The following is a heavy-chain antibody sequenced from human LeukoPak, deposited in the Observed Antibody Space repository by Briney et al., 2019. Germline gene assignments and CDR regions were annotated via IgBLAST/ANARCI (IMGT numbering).Heavy chain of an antibody. J-gene: IGHJ4*02. CDR2: INHSGST. D-gene: IGHD6-13*01. CDR1: GGSFSGYY. V-gene: IGHV4-34*01. Sequence: PSETLSLTCAVYGGSFSGYYWSWIRQPPGKGLEWIGEINHSGSTNYNPSLKSRVTISVDTSKNQFSLKLSSVTAADTAVYYCARLRIAAAGRKTGGPDYWGQGTLVTVSS. CDR3: ARLRIAAAGRKTGGPDY.